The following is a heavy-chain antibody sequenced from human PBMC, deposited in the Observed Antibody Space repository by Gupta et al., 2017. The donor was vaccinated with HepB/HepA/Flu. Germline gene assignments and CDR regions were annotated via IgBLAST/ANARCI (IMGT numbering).Heavy chain of an antibody. V-gene: IGHV3-7*01. CDR2: IKPDGSEK. D-gene: IGHD2-21*02. CDR3: SRQGDWNLES. CDR1: GFTFRTNW. J-gene: IGHJ4*02. Sequence: EVQLVESGGGLVQPGGSLRLSCAASGFTFRTNWMTWVRQAPGKGLEWVADIKPDGSEKYYVDSVKGRFTISRDNARNSLFLQMNSLRAEDTAVYYCSRQGDWNLESWGQGTLVTVSS.